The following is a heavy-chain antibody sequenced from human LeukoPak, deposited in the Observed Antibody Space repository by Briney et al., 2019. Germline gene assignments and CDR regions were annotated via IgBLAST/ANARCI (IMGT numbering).Heavy chain of an antibody. CDR3: ARHAVAVAYPYFDY. V-gene: IGHV4-59*08. CDR2: IYYSGST. Sequence: PSETLSLTCTVSGGSISSYYWSWIRQPPGKGLEWIGYIYYSGSTNYNPSLKSRVTISVDTSKNQFSLKLSSVTAADTAVYYCARHAVAVAYPYFDYWGQGTLVTVSS. CDR1: GGSISSYY. D-gene: IGHD6-19*01. J-gene: IGHJ4*02.